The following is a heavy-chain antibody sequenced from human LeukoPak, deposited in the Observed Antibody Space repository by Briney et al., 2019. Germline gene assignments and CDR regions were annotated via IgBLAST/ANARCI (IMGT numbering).Heavy chain of an antibody. V-gene: IGHV3-23*01. CDR3: AKDLPRYDFWSGSADY. Sequence: ETLSLTCTVSGGSISSGTYYWSWVRQAPGKGLEWVSAISGSGGSTYYADSVKGRFTISRDNSKNTLYLQMNSLRAEDTAVYYCAKDLPRYDFWSGSADYWGQGTLVTVSS. CDR1: GGSISSGTYY. D-gene: IGHD3-3*01. CDR2: ISGSGGST. J-gene: IGHJ4*02.